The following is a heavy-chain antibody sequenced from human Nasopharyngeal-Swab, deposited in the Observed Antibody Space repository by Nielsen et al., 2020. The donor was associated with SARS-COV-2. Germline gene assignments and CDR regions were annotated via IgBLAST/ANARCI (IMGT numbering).Heavy chain of an antibody. D-gene: IGHD3-22*01. J-gene: IGHJ4*01. Sequence: GGSLRLSCAASGFTFSNAWTSWVRQAPGKGLEWDGRIKSKTDGGTTDYAAPVKGRFTISRDDSKNTLYLQMNSLKTEDTAVYYCTAHHYYDSRGYWYCGHGTLVTVSS. CDR3: TAHHYYDSRGYWY. CDR2: IKSKTDGGTT. CDR1: GFTFSNAW. V-gene: IGHV3-15*01.